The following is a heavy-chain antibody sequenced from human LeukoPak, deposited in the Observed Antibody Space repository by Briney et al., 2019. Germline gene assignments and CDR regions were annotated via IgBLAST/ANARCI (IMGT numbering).Heavy chain of an antibody. D-gene: IGHD4-11*01. CDR3: ARGYGNHGY. CDR1: GFTLSSYW. V-gene: IGHV3-7*01. Sequence: GGSLRLSCAASGFTLSSYWMSWVRQAPGKGLEWVANIKQDGSEKYYVDSVKGRFTISRDNAKNSLYLQMNSLRAEDTAVYYCARGYGNHGYWGQGTLVTVSS. CDR2: IKQDGSEK. J-gene: IGHJ4*02.